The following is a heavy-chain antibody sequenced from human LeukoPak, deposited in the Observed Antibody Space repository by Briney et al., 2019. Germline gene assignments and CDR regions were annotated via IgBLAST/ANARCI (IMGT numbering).Heavy chain of an antibody. D-gene: IGHD2-15*01. J-gene: IGHJ4*02. CDR3: AGGGPVGLFEY. Sequence: SETLSLTCTMSGGAISGGYWSWIRQPPGKGLEWIGYIYDSGSTNYNPSLESRVTISRDITRDRCSLKLSSVTAADTAVYYCAGGGPVGLFEYWGQGNLVTVSS. V-gene: IGHV4-59*01. CDR1: GGAISGGY. CDR2: IYDSGST.